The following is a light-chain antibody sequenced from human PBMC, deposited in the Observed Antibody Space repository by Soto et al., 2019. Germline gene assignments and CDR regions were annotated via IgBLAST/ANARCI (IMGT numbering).Light chain of an antibody. J-gene: IGKJ5*01. CDR3: QQSYSTPVT. CDR1: QTIMTY. Sequence: DIQMTQSPSSLSASVGYEFTITCLASQTIMTYLNWYQLKPGKPPRLLIYAASSLQSGVPSRFSGSGSGTDFTLTISSLQPEDFATYYCQQSYSTPVTFGQGTRLEI. V-gene: IGKV1-39*01. CDR2: AAS.